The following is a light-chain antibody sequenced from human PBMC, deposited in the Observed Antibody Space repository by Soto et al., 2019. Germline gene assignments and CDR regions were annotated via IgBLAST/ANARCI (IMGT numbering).Light chain of an antibody. V-gene: IGKV3-15*01. Sequence: EVVMTQSPATLSVSPGERATLSCRASESVSSNLAWYQQRPGQAPRLVIYGASTRATGIPARFSGGGSGTEFTLTISSLQSEDFAVYYCQQYGSLPPTFGQGTRVEIK. J-gene: IGKJ1*01. CDR2: GAS. CDR1: ESVSSN. CDR3: QQYGSLPPT.